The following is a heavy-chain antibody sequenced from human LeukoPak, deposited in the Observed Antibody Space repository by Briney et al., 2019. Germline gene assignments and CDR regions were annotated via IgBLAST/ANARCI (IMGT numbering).Heavy chain of an antibody. CDR2: INPNSGGT. Sequence: GASVKVSCKASGYTFTGYYMHWVRQAPGQGLEWMGWINPNSGGTNYAQKFQGRVTMTGDTSISTAYMELSRLRSDDTAVYYCARDFFSVAGPTFDIWGQGTMVTVSS. CDR1: GYTFTGYY. D-gene: IGHD6-19*01. J-gene: IGHJ3*02. CDR3: ARDFFSVAGPTFDI. V-gene: IGHV1-2*02.